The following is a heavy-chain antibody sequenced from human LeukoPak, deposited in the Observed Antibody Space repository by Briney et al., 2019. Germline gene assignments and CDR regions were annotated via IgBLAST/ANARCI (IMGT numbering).Heavy chain of an antibody. J-gene: IGHJ6*03. V-gene: IGHV1-46*01. D-gene: IGHD1-14*01. CDR3: ARDTGNYYYYYMDV. CDR2: INPSGGST. CDR1: GYTFASYC. Sequence: ASVKVSCKASGYTFASYCMYWVRQAPGQGLEWMGIINPSGGSTSYAQKFQGRVTMTRDMSTSTVYMELSSLRSEDTAVYYCARDTGNYYYYYMDVWGKGTTVTVSS.